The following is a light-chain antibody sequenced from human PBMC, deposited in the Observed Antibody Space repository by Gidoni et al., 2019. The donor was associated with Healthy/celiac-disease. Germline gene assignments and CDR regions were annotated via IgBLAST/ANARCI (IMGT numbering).Light chain of an antibody. V-gene: IGKV3-11*01. CDR1: QSVSSY. J-gene: IGKJ5*01. CDR3: QQRSNWPIT. CDR2: DAS. Sequence: ELVLTQSPAPLSLSPGERATLSCSASQSVSSYLSWYQQQPGQAPRLLIYDASNRATGIPARFSGSGSGTDFTLTISSLEPEDFAVDYWQQRSNWPITFGQGTRLEIK.